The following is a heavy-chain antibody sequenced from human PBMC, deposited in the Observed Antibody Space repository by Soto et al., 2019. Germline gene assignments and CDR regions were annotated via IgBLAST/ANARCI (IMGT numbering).Heavy chain of an antibody. CDR2: MNPGSGDT. V-gene: IGHV1-8*01. CDR3: ARMATFGSLNWFDP. CDR1: GYSFTNND. D-gene: IGHD3-16*01. Sequence: CVKVSCKASGYSFTNNDVSWVRQATGQGLEWMGWMNPGSGDTGYAQKFQGRVTMTRDISIATAYMELSSLRSDDTAIYYCARMATFGSLNWFDPWGQGTLVTVSS. J-gene: IGHJ5*02.